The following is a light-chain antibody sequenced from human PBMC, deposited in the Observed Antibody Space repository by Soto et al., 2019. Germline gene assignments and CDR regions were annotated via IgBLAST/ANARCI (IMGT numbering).Light chain of an antibody. V-gene: IGLV2-11*01. J-gene: IGLJ1*01. CDR3: CSYAGSYTFEV. CDR2: DVS. Sequence: QSLLTQPRSVSGSPGRSVTIACTGTSSDVGGYNYVSWYQQHPGKAPKLMIYDVSKRPSGVPDRFSGSKSGNTASLTISGLQAEDEADYYCCSYAGSYTFEVFGTGTKVTVL. CDR1: SSDVGGYNY.